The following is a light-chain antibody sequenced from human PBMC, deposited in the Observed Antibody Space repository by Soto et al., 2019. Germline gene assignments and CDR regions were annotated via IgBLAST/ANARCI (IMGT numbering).Light chain of an antibody. CDR1: SSNIGNNY. CDR3: ATWDISLSAVV. J-gene: IGLJ2*01. CDR2: DYN. V-gene: IGLV1-51*01. Sequence: QSVLTQPPSVSAAPGQMVTISCSGSSSNIGNNYVSWYQHLPGTAPKLLIYDYNKRPSGIPDRFSGSKSGTSATLGITGLQTGDEADYYCATWDISLSAVVFGGGTQLTVL.